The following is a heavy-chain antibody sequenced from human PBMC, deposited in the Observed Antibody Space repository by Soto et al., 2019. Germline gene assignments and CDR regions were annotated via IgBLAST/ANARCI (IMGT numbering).Heavy chain of an antibody. J-gene: IGHJ4*02. CDR3: ARGATGYFDY. V-gene: IGHV4-34*01. Sequence: SETLSLTCAVYGGSFSGYYWSWIRQPPGKGLEWIGEINHSGSTNYNPSLKSRVTISVDTSKNQFSLKLSSVTAADTAVYYCARGATGYFDYWGQGTLVPVSS. CDR2: INHSGST. CDR1: GGSFSGYY.